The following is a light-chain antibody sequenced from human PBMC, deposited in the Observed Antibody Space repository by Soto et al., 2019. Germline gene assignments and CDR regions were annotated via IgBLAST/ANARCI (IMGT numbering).Light chain of an antibody. Sequence: EIVMTQSPATLSVSPGERATLSCRASQSVSTDLAWYQQKPGQAPRLLIYGASTRAAGIPARFSGSGSGTEFTLTISILQSEDFAVYYCQQYNNWPPLTFGGGTTVDIK. J-gene: IGKJ4*01. CDR2: GAS. CDR1: QSVSTD. CDR3: QQYNNWPPLT. V-gene: IGKV3-15*01.